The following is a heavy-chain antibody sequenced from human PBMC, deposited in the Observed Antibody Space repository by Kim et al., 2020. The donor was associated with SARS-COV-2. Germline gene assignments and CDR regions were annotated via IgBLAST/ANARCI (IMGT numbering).Heavy chain of an antibody. CDR2: IHSSGNT. Sequence: SETLSLTCTVSGDSISSVDYFWGWIRQSPGKELEWIGSIHSSGNTYYSPSLKSRLTMSLDTSKDQFSLKLNSVTAADTALYYCARHPWSEPACGGFASWG. CDR3: ARHPWSEPACGGFAS. V-gene: IGHV4-39*01. D-gene: IGHD1-26*01. J-gene: IGHJ5*01. CDR1: GDSISSVDYF.